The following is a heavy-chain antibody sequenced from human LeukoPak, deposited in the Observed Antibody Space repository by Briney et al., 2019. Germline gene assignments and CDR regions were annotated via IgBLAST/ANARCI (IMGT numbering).Heavy chain of an antibody. CDR2: ISSSSSYI. Sequence: GGSLRLSCAASGFTFSSYSMNWVRQAPGKGLEWVSSISSSSSYIYYADSVKGRFTISRDNAKNSLYLQMNSLRGEDTAVYYCARYHSSSWYYNYWGQGTLVTVSS. D-gene: IGHD6-13*01. V-gene: IGHV3-21*01. CDR1: GFTFSSYS. CDR3: ARYHSSSWYYNY. J-gene: IGHJ4*02.